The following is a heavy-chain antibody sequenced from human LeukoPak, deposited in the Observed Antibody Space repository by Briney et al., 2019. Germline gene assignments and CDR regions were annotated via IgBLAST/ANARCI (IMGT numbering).Heavy chain of an antibody. V-gene: IGHV3-66*01. D-gene: IGHD3-10*01. CDR2: IYSGGST. CDR1: GFTFSSYG. CDR3: ARSRSRGLILS. Sequence: PRGSLRLSCAASGFTFSSYGMHWVRQAPGKGLEWVSVIYSGGSTYYADSVKGRFTFSRDNSKNTLYLQMNSLRAEDTAVYYCARSRSRGLILSWGQGTLVTVSS. J-gene: IGHJ4*02.